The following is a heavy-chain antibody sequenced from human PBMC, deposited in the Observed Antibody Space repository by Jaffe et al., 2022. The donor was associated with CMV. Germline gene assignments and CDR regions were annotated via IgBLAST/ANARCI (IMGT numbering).Heavy chain of an antibody. CDR2: ISYDGSNK. CDR1: GFTFSSYG. Sequence: QVQLVESGGGVVQPGRSLRLSCAASGFTFSSYGMHWVRQAPGKGLEWVAVISYDGSNKYYADSVKGRFTISRDNSKNTLYLQMNSLRAEDTAVYYCANEDWFDPWGQGTLVTVSS. CDR3: ANEDWFDP. V-gene: IGHV3-30*18. J-gene: IGHJ5*02.